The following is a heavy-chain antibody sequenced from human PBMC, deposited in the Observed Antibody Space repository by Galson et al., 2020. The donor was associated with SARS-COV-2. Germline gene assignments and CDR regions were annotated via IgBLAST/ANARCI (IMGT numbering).Heavy chain of an antibody. J-gene: IGHJ4*02. V-gene: IGHV2-5*02. CDR1: GFSLSTSGVG. D-gene: IGHD6-19*01. CDR3: AHRRSGWYGGYFDY. CDR2: IYWDDDK. Sequence: KMSGPTLVKPTQTLTLTCTFSGFSLSTSGVGVGWIRQPPGKALEWLALIYWDDDKRYSPSLKSRLTITKDTSKNQVVLTMTNMDPVDTATYYCAHRRSGWYGGYFDYWGQGTLVTVSS.